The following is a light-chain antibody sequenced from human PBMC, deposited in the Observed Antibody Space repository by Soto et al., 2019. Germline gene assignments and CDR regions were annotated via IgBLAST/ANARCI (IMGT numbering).Light chain of an antibody. CDR1: QSVSSSY. Sequence: EIVLTQSPGTLSLSPGERATLSCRASQSVSSSYLAWYQQKPGQAPRLLIYGASRRATGTPDRFSGSGSGTDFTLTISRLEPEDFAVYYCQQYGSSSTFGQGTKVDIK. V-gene: IGKV3-20*01. CDR3: QQYGSSST. CDR2: GAS. J-gene: IGKJ1*01.